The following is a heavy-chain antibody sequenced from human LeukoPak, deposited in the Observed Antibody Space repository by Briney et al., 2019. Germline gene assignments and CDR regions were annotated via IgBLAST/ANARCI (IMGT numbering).Heavy chain of an antibody. CDR3: ARDRSGSYPSPFDY. Sequence: PSETLPLTCSVSGGSINSYYWSWIRQPPGRGLEWVGYIYFSGNTHYNPSFMSRVTISIDTSKNQFSLKLSSVTAADTAVYYCARDRSGSYPSPFDYWGQGTLVTVSS. D-gene: IGHD1-26*01. CDR1: GGSINSYY. CDR2: IYFSGNT. J-gene: IGHJ4*02. V-gene: IGHV4-59*01.